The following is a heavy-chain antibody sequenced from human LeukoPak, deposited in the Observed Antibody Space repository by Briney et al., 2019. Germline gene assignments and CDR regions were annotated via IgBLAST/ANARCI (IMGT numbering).Heavy chain of an antibody. V-gene: IGHV3-15*01. CDR2: IKSKTDGGTT. D-gene: IGHD6-19*01. CDR1: GFTFSNAW. Sequence: PGGSLRLSCAASGFTFSNAWMGWVRQAPGKGLEWVGRIKSKTDGGTTDYAAPVKGRFTISRDDSKNTLYLQMNSLKTEDTAVYYCTTTYSSGWYGGDYYYGMDVWGQGTTVTVSS. J-gene: IGHJ6*02. CDR3: TTTYSSGWYGGDYYYGMDV.